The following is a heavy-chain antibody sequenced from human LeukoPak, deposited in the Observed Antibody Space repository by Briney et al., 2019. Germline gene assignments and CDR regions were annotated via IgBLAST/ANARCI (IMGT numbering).Heavy chain of an antibody. Sequence: GSLRLSCAASGFTFSSYAMSWVRQPPGKGLKWVSAFSGSGGTTYYADSLKGRFSTSRDNSKSTLFLQMNSLRVEDTAVYYCAKGAYDSGGYPPVTPDHWGQGTLVTVSS. J-gene: IGHJ4*02. D-gene: IGHD3-10*01. CDR1: GFTFSSYA. CDR3: AKGAYDSGGYPPVTPDH. CDR2: FSGSGGTT. V-gene: IGHV3-23*01.